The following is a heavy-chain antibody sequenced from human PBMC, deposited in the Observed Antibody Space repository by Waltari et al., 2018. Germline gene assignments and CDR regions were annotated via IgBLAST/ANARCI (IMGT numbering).Heavy chain of an antibody. CDR2: IYYSGST. D-gene: IGHD3-3*01. CDR3: ARCAGDFWSGYLGSDAFDI. Sequence: QVQLQESGPGLVKPSETLSLTCTVSGGSISSYYWSWIRQHPGKGLEWIGYIYYSGSTNYNPSLKSRVTISVDTSKNQFSLKLSSVTAADTAVYYCARCAGDFWSGYLGSDAFDIWGQGTMVTVSS. J-gene: IGHJ3*02. V-gene: IGHV4-59*01. CDR1: GGSISSYY.